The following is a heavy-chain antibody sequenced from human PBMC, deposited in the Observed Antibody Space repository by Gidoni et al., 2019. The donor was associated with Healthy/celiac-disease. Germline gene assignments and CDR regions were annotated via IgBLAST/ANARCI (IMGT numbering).Heavy chain of an antibody. CDR3: ARDGMITFGGGNGMDV. CDR2: IWYDGSNK. V-gene: IGHV3-33*01. Sequence: VQLVGSGGGVVQPERSLRLSGAAPGFTFRSCGMHWVRQAPGKGLEWVAVIWYDGSNKYYADSVKGRFTISRDNSKNTLYLQMTSLRAEATAVYYCARDGMITFGGGNGMDVWGQGTTVTGSS. J-gene: IGHJ6*02. D-gene: IGHD3-16*01. CDR1: GFTFRSCG.